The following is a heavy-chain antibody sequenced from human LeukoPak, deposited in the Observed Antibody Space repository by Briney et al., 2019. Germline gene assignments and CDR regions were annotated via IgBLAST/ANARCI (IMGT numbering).Heavy chain of an antibody. D-gene: IGHD1-26*01. Sequence: KSSETLSLTCAVYGGPFSGYYWSWIRQPPGKGLEWIGYIYYSGSTNYNPSLKSRVTISVDTSKNRFSLKLSSVTAADTAVYYCARSNFGSYFNWFDPWGQGTLVTVSS. CDR2: IYYSGST. CDR1: GGPFSGYY. CDR3: ARSNFGSYFNWFDP. V-gene: IGHV4-59*01. J-gene: IGHJ5*02.